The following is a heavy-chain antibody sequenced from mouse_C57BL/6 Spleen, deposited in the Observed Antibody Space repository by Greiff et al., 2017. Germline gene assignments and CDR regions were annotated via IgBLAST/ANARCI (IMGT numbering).Heavy chain of an antibody. Sequence: DVHLVESGGGLVKPGGSLKLSCAASGFTFSSYAMSWVRQTPEKRLEWVATISDGGSYTNYPDNVKGRFTISRDNANNNLYLQMSHLKSEDTAMSYCEREMAGYWVFGYWGQGATLPVSS. J-gene: IGHJ2*01. V-gene: IGHV5-4*01. CDR3: EREMAGYWVFGY. D-gene: IGHD2-3*01. CDR1: GFTFSSYA. CDR2: ISDGGSYT.